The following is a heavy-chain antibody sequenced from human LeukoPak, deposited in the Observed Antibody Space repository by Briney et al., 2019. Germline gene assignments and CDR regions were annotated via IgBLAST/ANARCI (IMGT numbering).Heavy chain of an antibody. CDR1: GGSISTYY. CDR2: IYYSGST. J-gene: IGHJ6*02. V-gene: IGHV4-59*01. Sequence: SETLSLTCTVSGGSISTYYWTWIRQPPGKGLEWIGYIYYSGSTNYNPSLKRRVTISVDTSKNQFSLKLSSVTAADTAVYYCARDNWNYGSSMDVWGQGTTVTVSS. CDR3: ARDNWNYGSSMDV. D-gene: IGHD1-7*01.